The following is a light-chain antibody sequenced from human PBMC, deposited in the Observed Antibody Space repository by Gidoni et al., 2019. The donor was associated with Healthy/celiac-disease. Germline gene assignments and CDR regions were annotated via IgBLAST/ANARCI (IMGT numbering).Light chain of an antibody. CDR1: QSVSSN. CDR2: GAS. Sequence: EIVMTHSPPTLSVSPGEIATLSCRASQSVSSNLASYQQKPGQDPRLLIYGASTRDTGIPARFSGSGCGTELNLNISSMQSEDFEVYYCQQYNNWPSLTFGGGTKVEIK. J-gene: IGKJ4*01. CDR3: QQYNNWPSLT. V-gene: IGKV3-15*01.